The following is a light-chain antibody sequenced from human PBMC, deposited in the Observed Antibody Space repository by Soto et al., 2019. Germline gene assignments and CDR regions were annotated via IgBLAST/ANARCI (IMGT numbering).Light chain of an antibody. V-gene: IGKV1-17*01. CDR1: QGIRND. CDR2: AAS. CDR3: LEDNSYPPS. Sequence: DIQMTQSPSSLSASVGDRVTITCRASQGIRNDLGWYQQKPGKAPKRLIYAASSLQSGVPSRFSGSGSGTGFTLRISSPQPVYGAHYYCLEDNSYPPSFGRGTKVEI. J-gene: IGKJ1*01.